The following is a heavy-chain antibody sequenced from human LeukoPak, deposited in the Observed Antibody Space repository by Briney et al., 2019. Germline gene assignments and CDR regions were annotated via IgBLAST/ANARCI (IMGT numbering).Heavy chain of an antibody. CDR1: GYTFTGYY. D-gene: IGHD3-22*01. Sequence: GASVKVSCKASGYTFTGYYMHWVRQAPGQGLEGMGWINPNSGGTNYAQKFQGRVTMTRDTSISTAYMELSRLRSDDTAVYYCARETEYYDSSGYYPGHAFDIWGQGTMVTVSS. V-gene: IGHV1-2*02. J-gene: IGHJ3*02. CDR2: INPNSGGT. CDR3: ARETEYYDSSGYYPGHAFDI.